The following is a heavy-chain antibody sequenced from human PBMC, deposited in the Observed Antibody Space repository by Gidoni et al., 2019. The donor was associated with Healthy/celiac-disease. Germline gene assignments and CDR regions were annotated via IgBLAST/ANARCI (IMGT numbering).Heavy chain of an antibody. CDR3: ARGPFLVAGTPRPFDY. CDR1: GGSFSGYY. D-gene: IGHD6-19*01. J-gene: IGHJ4*02. CDR2: INHSGST. V-gene: IGHV4-34*01. Sequence: QVQLQQWGAGLLTPSETLSLTCAVYGGSFSGYYWSWIRQPPGKGLEWIGEINHSGSTNYNPSLKSRVTISVDTSKNQFSLKLSSVTAADTAVYYCARGPFLVAGTPRPFDYWGQGTLVTVSS.